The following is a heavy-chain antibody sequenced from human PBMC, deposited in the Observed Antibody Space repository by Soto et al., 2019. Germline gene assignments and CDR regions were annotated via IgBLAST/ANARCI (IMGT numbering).Heavy chain of an antibody. CDR3: VRLRPYYDFWSGPETWFEP. J-gene: IGHJ5*02. Sequence: SETLSLTCTVSGGSISSYYWSWIRQPPGKGLEWIGYIYYSGSTNYNPSLKSRATISVDTSKNQFSLKLSSVTAADTAVYYCVRLRPYYDFWSGPETWFEPWGQGTRVTVSS. CDR2: IYYSGST. CDR1: GGSISSYY. V-gene: IGHV4-59*08. D-gene: IGHD3-3*01.